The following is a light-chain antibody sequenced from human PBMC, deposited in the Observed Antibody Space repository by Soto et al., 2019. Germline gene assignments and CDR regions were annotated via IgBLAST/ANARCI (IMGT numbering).Light chain of an antibody. CDR2: DAS. CDR1: QDISNY. Sequence: DIQMTQSPSSLSASVGDRVTITCQASQDISNYLNWYQQKPGKAPKLLIYDASNLETGVPSRFSGSGSGTDFTFTISSLEAEDTATYYCQQYDNLPPGITFGQGTRLEIK. CDR3: QQYDNLPPGIT. J-gene: IGKJ5*01. V-gene: IGKV1-33*01.